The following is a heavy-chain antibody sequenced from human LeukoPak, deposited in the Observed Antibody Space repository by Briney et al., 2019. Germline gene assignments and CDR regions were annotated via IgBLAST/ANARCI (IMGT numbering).Heavy chain of an antibody. CDR1: GFTFSNFA. D-gene: IGHD1-20*01. Sequence: GGSLRLSCAASGFTFSNFAMSWVRQAPGKGLEWVSAISGSGGNTYYADSEKGRFTISRDNSKNTLFLQMNSLRAEDTAVYYCAKDMYNWNRAVAFDIWGQGTMVTVSS. CDR3: AKDMYNWNRAVAFDI. J-gene: IGHJ3*02. CDR2: ISGSGGNT. V-gene: IGHV3-23*01.